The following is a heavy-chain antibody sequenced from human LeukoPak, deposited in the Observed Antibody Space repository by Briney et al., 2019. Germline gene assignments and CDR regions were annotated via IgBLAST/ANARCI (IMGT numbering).Heavy chain of an antibody. V-gene: IGHV4-59*01. J-gene: IGHJ6*03. CDR1: GGSISSYY. Sequence: SETLSLTCTVSGGSISSYYWSWIRQPPGKGLEWIGYIYYSRSTNYHHSLKSRVTILVDTSENQYSLKLSSVTAADTAVYYCARGGMTYYYYMDVWDKGTTVTVSS. CDR3: ARGGMTYYYYMDV. CDR2: IYYSRST.